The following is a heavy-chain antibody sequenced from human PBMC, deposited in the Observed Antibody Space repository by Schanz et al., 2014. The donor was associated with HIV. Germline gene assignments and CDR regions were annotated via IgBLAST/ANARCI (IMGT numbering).Heavy chain of an antibody. V-gene: IGHV3-23*01. Sequence: EVKLSESGGGLVQPGGSLRLSCVVSGFTLKTYAMTWVRQAPGKGLEWVSGISISGHSTYYADSVKGRFTISRDISKNTLYLQMNSLRAEDTAVYYCAKTIIPTDWAPYTYSFDYWGQGTLVTVSS. CDR3: AKTIIPTDWAPYTYSFDY. D-gene: IGHD3-16*01. J-gene: IGHJ4*02. CDR2: ISISGHST. CDR1: GFTLKTYA.